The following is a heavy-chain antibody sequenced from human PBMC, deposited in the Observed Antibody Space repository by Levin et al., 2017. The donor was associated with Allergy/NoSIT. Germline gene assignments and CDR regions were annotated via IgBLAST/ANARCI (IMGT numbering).Heavy chain of an antibody. Sequence: GGSLRLSCTASGFTFKTHSMSWVRQAPGKGLEWVGRIKTKTDGGTTDYAAPVKGRFTISRDDSKNTLFLQMNSLKTEDTAVYYCTTEGYSYGFHAFDIWGQGTMVTVSS. D-gene: IGHD5-18*01. V-gene: IGHV3-15*01. CDR3: TTEGYSYGFHAFDI. CDR1: GFTFKTHS. J-gene: IGHJ3*02. CDR2: IKTKTDGGTT.